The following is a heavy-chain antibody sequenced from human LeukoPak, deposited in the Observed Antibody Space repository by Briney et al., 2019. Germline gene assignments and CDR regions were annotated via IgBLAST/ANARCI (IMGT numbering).Heavy chain of an antibody. Sequence: SETLSLTCTVSGGSISSGSYYWSWIRQPAGKGLEWIGRIYASGSTNYNPSPKSRVTISVDTSKNQFSLKLSSVTAADTAVYYCATEVAGYWGQGTLVTVSS. J-gene: IGHJ4*02. D-gene: IGHD1-1*01. CDR1: GGSISSGSYY. CDR3: ATEVAGY. CDR2: IYASGST. V-gene: IGHV4-61*02.